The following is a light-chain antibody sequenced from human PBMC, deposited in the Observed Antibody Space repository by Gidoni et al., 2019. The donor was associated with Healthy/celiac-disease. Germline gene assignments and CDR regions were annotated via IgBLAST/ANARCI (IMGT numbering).Light chain of an antibody. CDR1: QSISSY. V-gene: IGKV1-39*01. J-gene: IGKJ4*01. CDR3: QQSYSTPLT. CDR2: AAS. Sequence: IKITQPPSSLSASVGDRVTITCRASQSISSYLNWYQQKPGKAPKLLIYAASSLQSGVPSRFSGSGSGTDFTLTISSLQPEDFATYYCQQSYSTPLTFGGGTKVEIK.